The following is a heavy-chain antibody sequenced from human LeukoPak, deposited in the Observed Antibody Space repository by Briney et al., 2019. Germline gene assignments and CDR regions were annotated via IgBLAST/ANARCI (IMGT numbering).Heavy chain of an antibody. V-gene: IGHV3-15*01. Sequence: GGSLRLSCAASGFPFNDAWMSWVRQAPGKGLEWVGRIKTKTDGGTTDYAAPVKGRFTISRDDSKNTLYLQMNSLRAEDTAVYYCAKTMVVTANPRAFDIWGQGTMVTVSS. CDR2: IKTKTDGGTT. D-gene: IGHD2-21*02. J-gene: IGHJ3*02. CDR1: GFPFNDAW. CDR3: AKTMVVTANPRAFDI.